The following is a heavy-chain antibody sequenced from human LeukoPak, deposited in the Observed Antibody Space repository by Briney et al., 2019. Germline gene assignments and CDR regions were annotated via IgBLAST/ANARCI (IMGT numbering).Heavy chain of an antibody. CDR3: TRYSGYWFNP. V-gene: IGHV3-49*04. D-gene: IGHD5-12*01. CDR2: IRSKAYGGTI. J-gene: IGHJ5*02. Sequence: GRSLTLSCTASGFNFGDYALSWVRQAPGKGLEGVGFIRSKAYGGTIEYAASVKGRFTISRDDSKSIAYLQMNSLKTEDTAVYFCTRYSGYWFNPWGQGTLVTVSS. CDR1: GFNFGDYA.